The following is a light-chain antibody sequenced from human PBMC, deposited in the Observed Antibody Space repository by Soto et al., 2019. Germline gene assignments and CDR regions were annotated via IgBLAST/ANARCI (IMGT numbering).Light chain of an antibody. CDR1: QSVSSN. V-gene: IGKV3-15*01. CDR2: GAS. CDR3: QQDNNWPT. J-gene: IGKJ1*01. Sequence: EKVMTQSPATLSVSPGERATLSCRASQSVSSNLAWYQQKPGQAPRLLIYGASTRATGIPARFSGSRSGTEFTPTISSLQSEDFAGYYCQQDNNWPTFGQGTKVEIK.